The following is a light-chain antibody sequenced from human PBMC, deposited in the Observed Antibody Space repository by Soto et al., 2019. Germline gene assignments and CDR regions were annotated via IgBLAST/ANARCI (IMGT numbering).Light chain of an antibody. Sequence: SVLTQPRSVSGSPGQSVTISCTGTSSDVGGYNFVSWYQHHPGKAPKLIIYDVTKRPSGVPDRFSGSKSGNTASLTVSGLQAEDEADYYCVSFAGGTYVFGTGTKVTVL. V-gene: IGLV2-11*01. CDR2: DVT. CDR1: SSDVGGYNF. J-gene: IGLJ1*01. CDR3: VSFAGGTYV.